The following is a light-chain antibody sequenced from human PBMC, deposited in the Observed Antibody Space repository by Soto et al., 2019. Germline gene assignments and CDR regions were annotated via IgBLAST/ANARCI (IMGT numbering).Light chain of an antibody. J-gene: IGKJ1*01. Sequence: DIQMTQSPSTLSASIVDRVTITCRASQSIDSWLAWYQQKPGKAPKLLIYKASSLQTGVPSRFSGSGSGTEFTLTIRSQQPDDFASYYFQHYNSYSRTFGQGTKVEVK. CDR1: QSIDSW. V-gene: IGKV1-5*03. CDR2: KAS. CDR3: QHYNSYSRT.